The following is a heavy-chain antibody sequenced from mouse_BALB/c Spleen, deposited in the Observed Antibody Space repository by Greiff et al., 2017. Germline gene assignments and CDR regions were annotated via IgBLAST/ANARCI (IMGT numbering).Heavy chain of an antibody. CDR2: ISDGDSYT. J-gene: IGHJ4*01. CDR1: GFTFSDYY. Sequence: EVQGVESGGGLVKPGGSLKLSCAASGFTFSDYYMYWVRQTPEKRLEWVATISDGDSYTYYPDSVKGRFTISRDNAKNNLYLQMSSLKSEDTAMYYCARDDYGDMDYWGQGTSVTGSS. D-gene: IGHD2-4*01. CDR3: ARDDYGDMDY. V-gene: IGHV5-4*02.